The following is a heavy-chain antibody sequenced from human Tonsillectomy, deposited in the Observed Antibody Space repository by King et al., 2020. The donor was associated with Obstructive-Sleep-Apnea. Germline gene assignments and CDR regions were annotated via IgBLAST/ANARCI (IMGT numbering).Heavy chain of an antibody. D-gene: IGHD6-13*01. CDR3: ARGARYSNSWMRMAWFDP. V-gene: IGHV4-34*01. J-gene: IGHJ5*02. CDR2: INHSGST. CDR1: GGPFSGYY. Sequence: VQLQQWGAGLLKPSETLSLTCGVYGGPFSGYYWTWIRQPPGKGLEWIGEINHSGSTNYNPSLKSRVTISVDTSKNQFSLTLSSVTAADTAVYYCARGARYSNSWMRMAWFDPWGQGTLVTVSS.